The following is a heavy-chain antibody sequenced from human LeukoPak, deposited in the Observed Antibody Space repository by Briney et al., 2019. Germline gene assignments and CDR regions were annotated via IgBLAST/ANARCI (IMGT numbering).Heavy chain of an antibody. D-gene: IGHD6-6*01. CDR3: ARTSIAGRVPTFDY. CDR2: IYYSGST. CDR1: GGSISSSSYY. V-gene: IGHV4-39*01. Sequence: SETLSLTCTVSGGSISSSSYYWGWIRQPPGKGLEWIGSIYYSGSTYYKPSLKSRVTMSVDTSKNQFSLKLSSVTAADTAVYSCARTSIAGRVPTFDYWGQGTLVTVSS. J-gene: IGHJ4*02.